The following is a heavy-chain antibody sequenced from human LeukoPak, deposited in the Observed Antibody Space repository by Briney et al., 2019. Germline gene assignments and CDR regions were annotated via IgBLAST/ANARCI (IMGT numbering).Heavy chain of an antibody. CDR1: GYTFTSYY. CDR2: INPSGGST. V-gene: IGHV1-46*03. D-gene: IGHD6-13*01. J-gene: IGHJ4*02. CDR3: ARAGYWAASGYVTI. Sequence: GASVKVSCKASGYTFTSYYMHWVRQAPGQGLEWMGIINPSGGSTTYAQKFQGRVTMTRDTSTSTVYMALSSLTPEDTAVYYCARAGYWAASGYVTIWGQGTLVTVSS.